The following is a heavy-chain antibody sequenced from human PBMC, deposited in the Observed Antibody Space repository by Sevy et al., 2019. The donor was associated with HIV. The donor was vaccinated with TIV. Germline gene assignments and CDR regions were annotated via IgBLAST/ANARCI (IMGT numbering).Heavy chain of an antibody. D-gene: IGHD6-19*01. CDR2: ISGSGGST. CDR1: GFPLRNHA. V-gene: IGHV3-23*01. CDR3: AKDGAVAPSDY. J-gene: IGHJ4*02. Sequence: GGSLRLSCAASGFPLRNHAMSWVRQAPGKGLEWVSSISGSGGSTYYADSVKGRFTISRDNFQNTLDLEMNSLRAEDTAVYYCAKDGAVAPSDYWGQGTLVTVSS.